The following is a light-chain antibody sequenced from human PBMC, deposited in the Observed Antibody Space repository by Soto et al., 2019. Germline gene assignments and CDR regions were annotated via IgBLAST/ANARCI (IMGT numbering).Light chain of an antibody. V-gene: IGKV3-15*01. CDR3: QQDNNWPPIT. CDR2: TAS. J-gene: IGKJ5*01. CDR1: QSVSRN. Sequence: EIVMTQSPAILSVSPGERATLSCRASQSVSRNLAWYQQKPGQAPRLLIYTASTRATGIPARFSGSGSGTEFTLTISSLQSEDFAVYYCQQDNNWPPITFGQGTRLEIK.